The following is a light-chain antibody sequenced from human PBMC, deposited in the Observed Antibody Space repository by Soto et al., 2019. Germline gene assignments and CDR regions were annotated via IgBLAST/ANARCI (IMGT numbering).Light chain of an antibody. CDR3: KQYNISCT. J-gene: IGKJ1*01. Sequence: EIGLTQSPGTMSLSTGDRATLSCRAMQSVSSTSLAWYQQKPGQAPRLLIYGASIRATVIPDRFSGSGSGTDFILTSSRLETEDFAVYYCKQYNISCTFGQGNQVEVK. CDR2: GAS. V-gene: IGKV3-20*01. CDR1: QSVSSTS.